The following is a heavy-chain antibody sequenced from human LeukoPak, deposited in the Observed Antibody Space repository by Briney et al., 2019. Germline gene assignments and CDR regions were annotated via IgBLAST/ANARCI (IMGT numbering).Heavy chain of an antibody. CDR2: INSQTDGGTT. V-gene: IGHV3-15*01. CDR3: TTDKLPHMAAAGIEDF. Sequence: GGSLRLSCAASGFTFSNAWMSWVRQAPGKGLEWVGRINSQTDGGTTDYAAPVKGRFTVSRDDSKNTLYLQMTSLKSEDTALYYCTTDKLPHMAAAGIEDFWGQGTLVTVSS. J-gene: IGHJ4*02. CDR1: GFTFSNAW. D-gene: IGHD6-13*01.